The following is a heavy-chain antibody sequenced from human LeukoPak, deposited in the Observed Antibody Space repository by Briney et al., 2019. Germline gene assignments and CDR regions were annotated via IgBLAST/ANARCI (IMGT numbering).Heavy chain of an antibody. J-gene: IGHJ4*02. V-gene: IGHV5-51*01. D-gene: IGHD5-12*01. CDR3: ARLVDSHIGGYSGPFDY. CDR2: IYPGDSDT. CDR1: GYTFTSYW. Sequence: GESLKISCKGSGYTFTSYWIGWVRQMPGKGLEWMGIIYPGDSDTRYSPSFQGQVTISADKSISTAYLQWSSLKASDTAMYYCARLVDSHIGGYSGPFDYWGQGTLVTVSS.